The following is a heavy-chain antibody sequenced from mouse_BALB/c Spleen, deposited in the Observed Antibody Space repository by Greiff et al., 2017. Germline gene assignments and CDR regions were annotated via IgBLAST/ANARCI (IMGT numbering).Heavy chain of an antibody. CDR2: ISDGGSYT. D-gene: IGHD2-3*01. Sequence: EVKVVESGGGLVKPGGSLKLSCAASGFTFSDYYMYWVRQTPEKRLEWVATISDGGSYTYYSDSVKGRFTISRDNAKNNLYLQMSSLKSEDTAMYYCAREGDGYYVDYWGQGTTLTVSS. CDR3: AREGDGYYVDY. J-gene: IGHJ2*01. V-gene: IGHV5-4*02. CDR1: GFTFSDYY.